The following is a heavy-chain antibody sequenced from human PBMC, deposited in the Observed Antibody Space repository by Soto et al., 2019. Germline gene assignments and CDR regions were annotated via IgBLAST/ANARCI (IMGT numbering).Heavy chain of an antibody. V-gene: IGHV2-70*01. Sequence: SGPTLVNPTPPLTLTCTLSGFSLSTSGMCVSWIRQPPGKALEWLALIDWDDDKYYSTSLKTRLTISKDTSKNQVVLTMTNMDPVDTATYYCARLIQPGHAFDIWGQGTMVTVSS. CDR1: GFSLSTSGMC. J-gene: IGHJ3*02. CDR2: IDWDDDK. CDR3: ARLIQPGHAFDI. D-gene: IGHD5-18*01.